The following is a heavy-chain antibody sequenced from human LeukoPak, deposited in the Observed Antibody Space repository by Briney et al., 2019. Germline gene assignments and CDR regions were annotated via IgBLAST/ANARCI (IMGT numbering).Heavy chain of an antibody. CDR3: AQHGDWCFDL. D-gene: IGHD3-10*01. Sequence: KAPETLSLTCAVYGGSFSGYYWSWIRQPPGKGLEWIGEINHSGSTNYNPSLKSRVTISVDTSKNQFSLKLSSVAAADTAVYFCAQHGDWCFDLWGRGTLVTVSS. J-gene: IGHJ2*01. CDR1: GGSFSGYY. V-gene: IGHV4-34*01. CDR2: INHSGST.